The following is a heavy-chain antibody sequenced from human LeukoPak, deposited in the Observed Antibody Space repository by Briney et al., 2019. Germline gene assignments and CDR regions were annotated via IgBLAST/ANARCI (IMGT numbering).Heavy chain of an antibody. CDR3: ARVVPPLYYFDY. J-gene: IGHJ4*02. D-gene: IGHD3-10*01. V-gene: IGHV3-7*01. CDR2: IKQDGSEK. Sequence: GGSLRLSCAASGFTFSSSWMSWVRQAPGKGLEWVANIKQDGSEKYYVDSVKGRFTISRDNAKNSLYLQMNSLRAEDAAVYYCARVVPPLYYFDYWGQGTLVTVSS. CDR1: GFTFSSSW.